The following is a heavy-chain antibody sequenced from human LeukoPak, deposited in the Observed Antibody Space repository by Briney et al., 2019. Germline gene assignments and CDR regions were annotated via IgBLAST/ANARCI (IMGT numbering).Heavy chain of an antibody. CDR2: IYYSGST. CDR3: ARTRSSESSGYYFGDAFDI. Sequence: SETLSLTCAVSGYSISSSNWWGWIRQPPGKGLEWIGYIYYSGSTYYNPSLKSRVTMSVDTSKNQFSLKLSSVTAVDTAVYYCARTRSSESSGYYFGDAFDIWGQGTMVTVSS. D-gene: IGHD3-22*01. CDR1: GYSISSSNW. V-gene: IGHV4-28*01. J-gene: IGHJ3*02.